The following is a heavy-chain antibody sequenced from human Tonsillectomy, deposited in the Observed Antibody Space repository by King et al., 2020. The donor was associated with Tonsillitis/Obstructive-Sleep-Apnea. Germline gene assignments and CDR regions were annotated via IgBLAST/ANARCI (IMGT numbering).Heavy chain of an antibody. CDR2: INWNGGST. D-gene: IGHD2-2*03. CDR3: ARGSGYCSSTSCRRFDY. CDR1: GFTFDDYG. Sequence: QLVQSGGGVVRPGGSLRLSCAASGFTFDDYGMSWVRQAPGKGRGWVSGINWNGGSTVYADFLKGGLTISRDNAKNSLYLQMNSLRAEDTALYYCARGSGYCSSTSCRRFDYWGQGTLVTVSS. J-gene: IGHJ4*02. V-gene: IGHV3-20*04.